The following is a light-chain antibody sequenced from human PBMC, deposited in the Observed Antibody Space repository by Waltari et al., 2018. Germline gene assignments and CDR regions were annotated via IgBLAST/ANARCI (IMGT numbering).Light chain of an antibody. CDR1: STDIGVSNS. V-gene: IGLV2-8*01. Sequence: QSALTQPPSAPGSPRHSVTISCTGTSTDIGVSNSFSWYPQHPGKAPKPLIYEVTERPPGVPDRFSGSKSGNTASLTVSGLQGEDEADYYCASFAGSNNLFGGGTKLTVL. J-gene: IGLJ2*01. CDR3: ASFAGSNNL. CDR2: EVT.